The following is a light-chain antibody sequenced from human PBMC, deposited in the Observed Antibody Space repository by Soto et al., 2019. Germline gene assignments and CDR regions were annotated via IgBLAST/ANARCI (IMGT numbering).Light chain of an antibody. CDR2: AAS. CDR1: EGISTY. CDR3: QQTYITLYT. V-gene: IGKV1-39*01. J-gene: IGKJ2*01. Sequence: DIQMTQSPSSLSASVGDRVTITCRASEGISTYVNWYQHKPGRAPNLLIYAASTLQSVVPSRFSGSGSGPVFTLTITSLQPADLATYYCQQTYITLYTFGQGTKLAIK.